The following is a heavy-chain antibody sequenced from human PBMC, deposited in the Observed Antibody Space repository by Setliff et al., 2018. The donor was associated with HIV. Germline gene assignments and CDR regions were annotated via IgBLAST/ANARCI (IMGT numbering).Heavy chain of an antibody. CDR3: ARIPNHSSGFDY. CDR1: GVTFRNHE. CDR2: IVPILNTG. Sequence: SVQVAFKASGVTFRNHEISWVRQAPGQGLEWMGGIVPILNTGNYAPKFQGRVTITADESTTTAYLELSSLRSEDTAVYYCARIPNHSSGFDYWGQGTPVTVPQ. D-gene: IGHD3-22*01. V-gene: IGHV1-69*13. J-gene: IGHJ4*02.